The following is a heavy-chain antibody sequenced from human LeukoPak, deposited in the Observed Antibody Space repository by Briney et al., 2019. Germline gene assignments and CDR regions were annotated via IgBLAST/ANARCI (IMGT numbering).Heavy chain of an antibody. CDR3: AKDGSVVVAATPDY. CDR1: GFTFSSYA. J-gene: IGHJ4*02. CDR2: ISGSGGST. Sequence: GGSLRLSCAASGFTFSSYAMSWVRQAPGKGLEWVSAISGSGGSTYYADSVKGRFTISRDNSKNTLYLQMSSLRAEDTAVYYCAKDGSVVVAATPDYWGQGTLVTVSS. D-gene: IGHD2-15*01. V-gene: IGHV3-23*01.